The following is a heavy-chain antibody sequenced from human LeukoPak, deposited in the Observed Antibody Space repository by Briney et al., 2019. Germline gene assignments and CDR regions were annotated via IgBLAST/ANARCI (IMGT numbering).Heavy chain of an antibody. CDR3: AREGAGRGFSYGYTAY. Sequence: GGSLRLSCADSGFTFSSYAMQWVRQAPGKELEYVSAISSNGGSTYYANSVKGRFTISRDNSKNTLYLQMGSLRAEDMAVYYCAREGAGRGFSYGYTAYWGQGTLVTVSS. CDR1: GFTFSSYA. V-gene: IGHV3-64*01. D-gene: IGHD5-18*01. J-gene: IGHJ4*02. CDR2: ISSNGGST.